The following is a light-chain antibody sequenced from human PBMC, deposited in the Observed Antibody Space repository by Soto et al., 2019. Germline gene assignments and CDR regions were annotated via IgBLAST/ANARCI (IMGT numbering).Light chain of an antibody. CDR2: AAY. CDR1: QDISTY. Sequence: DIQIAQFSSSLSASVVDRVSLTCQESQDISTYLNWYQQKPGKVPKLMIYAAYTLQSGVPYRFRGSGSGTDFTLTIRRLKPDDVASYFCQKYNSGGQLTGGRWTQVDIK. CDR3: QKYNSGGQLT. J-gene: IGKJ4*01. V-gene: IGKV1-27*01.